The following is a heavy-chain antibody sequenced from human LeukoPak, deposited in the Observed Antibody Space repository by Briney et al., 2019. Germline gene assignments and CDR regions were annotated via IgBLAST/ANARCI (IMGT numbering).Heavy chain of an antibody. V-gene: IGHV1-69*13. J-gene: IGHJ5*02. CDR2: IIPIFGTA. D-gene: IGHD2-2*01. CDR1: GGTFSSYA. Sequence: ASVKVSCKGSGGTFSSYAISWVRQAPGQGLEWMGGIIPIFGTANYAQKFQGRVTITADESTSTAYMELSSLRSEDTAVYYCARAQEPYCSSTSCPKSWSDPWGQGTLVTVSS. CDR3: ARAQEPYCSSTSCPKSWSDP.